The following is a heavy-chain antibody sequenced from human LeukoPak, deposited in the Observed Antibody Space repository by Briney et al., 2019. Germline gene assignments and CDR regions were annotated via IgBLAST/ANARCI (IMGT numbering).Heavy chain of an antibody. V-gene: IGHV3-30-3*01. D-gene: IGHD3-3*01. CDR2: ISYDGSNK. CDR3: ARAPVYDFRPFTIFGKTAPVYYYYMDV. J-gene: IGHJ6*03. Sequence: PGGSLRLSCAASGFTFSSYAMHWVRQAPGKGLEWVAVISYDGSNKYYADSVKGRFTISRDNSKNTLYLQMNSLRAEDTAVYYCARAPVYDFRPFTIFGKTAPVYYYYMDVWGKGTTVTVSS. CDR1: GFTFSSYA.